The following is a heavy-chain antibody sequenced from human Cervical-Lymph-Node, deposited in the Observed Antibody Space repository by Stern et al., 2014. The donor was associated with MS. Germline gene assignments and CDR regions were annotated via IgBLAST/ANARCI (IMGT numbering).Heavy chain of an antibody. Sequence: QLQLQESGPGLVKPSETLSLTCTVSGGSISSYYWSWIRQPPGKGLEWIGYIYYSGSTNYNPSLKSRVTISVDTSKHQFSLKLSSVTAADTAVYYCARGYYYGSGNAFDIWDQGTMVTVSS. CDR3: ARGYYYGSGNAFDI. V-gene: IGHV4-59*01. CDR2: IYYSGST. J-gene: IGHJ3*02. CDR1: GGSISSYY. D-gene: IGHD3-10*01.